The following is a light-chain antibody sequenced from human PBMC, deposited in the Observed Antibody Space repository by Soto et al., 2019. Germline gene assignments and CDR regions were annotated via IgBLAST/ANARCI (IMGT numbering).Light chain of an antibody. V-gene: IGKV1-5*01. Sequence: DIQMTQSPSTLSASVGDRVTITCRASESISRWLAWYQQKPGKAPKLLIYDVSTLESGVPSRFSGFGSGTEFTLSISGLQPDDFGTYYCQQYYMGWTFGQGTKVDI. CDR3: QQYYMGWT. CDR1: ESISRW. CDR2: DVS. J-gene: IGKJ1*01.